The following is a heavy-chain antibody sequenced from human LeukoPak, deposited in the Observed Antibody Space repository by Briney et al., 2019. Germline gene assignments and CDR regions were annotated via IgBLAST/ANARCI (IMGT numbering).Heavy chain of an antibody. CDR2: ISSNYGNT. CDR1: GYTFTSYV. CDR3: ARVDILTGYYFFDS. J-gene: IGHJ4*02. V-gene: IGHV1-18*01. Sequence: GASVKVSCKASGYTFTSYVISWVRQAPGQGLEWMGWISSNYGNTYYVQNFQGRVTMTTDTSTSTAYMELRSLRSDDTAVYYCARVDILTGYYFFDSWGQGTLVTVSS. D-gene: IGHD3-9*01.